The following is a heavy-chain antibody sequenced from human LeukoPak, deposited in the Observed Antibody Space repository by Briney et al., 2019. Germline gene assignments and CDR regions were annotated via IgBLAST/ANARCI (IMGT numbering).Heavy chain of an antibody. V-gene: IGHV3-23*01. J-gene: IGHJ6*02. CDR1: GFTFSSYA. CDR3: AKDISPPLSTSESGLNYYGMDV. D-gene: IGHD3-10*01. CDR2: ISGSGGST. Sequence: GGSLRLSCAASGFTFSSYAMSWVRQAPGKGLEWVSAISGSGGSTYYADSVKGRFTISRDNSKNTLYLQMNSLRAEDPAVYYCAKDISPPLSTSESGLNYYGMDVWGQGTTVTVSS.